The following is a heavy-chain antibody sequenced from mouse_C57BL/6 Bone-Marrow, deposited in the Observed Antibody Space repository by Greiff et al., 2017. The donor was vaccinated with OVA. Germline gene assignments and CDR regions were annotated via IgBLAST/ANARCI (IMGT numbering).Heavy chain of an antibody. Sequence: EVQVVESGGGLVKPGGSLKLSCAASGFTFSSYAMSWVRQTPEKRLEWVATISDGGSYTYYPDNVKGRFTISRDNAKNNLYLQMSHLKSEDTAMYYCARDMITTDRAYWGQGTLVTVSA. J-gene: IGHJ3*01. CDR2: ISDGGSYT. CDR1: GFTFSSYA. D-gene: IGHD2-4*01. CDR3: ARDMITTDRAY. V-gene: IGHV5-4*01.